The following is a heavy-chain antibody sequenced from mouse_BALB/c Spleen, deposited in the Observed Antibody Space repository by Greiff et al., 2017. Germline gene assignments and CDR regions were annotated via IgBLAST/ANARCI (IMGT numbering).Heavy chain of an antibody. J-gene: IGHJ3*01. V-gene: IGHV2-9*02. CDR1: GFSLTSYG. Sequence: QVQLQQSGPGLVAPSQSLSITCTVSGFSLTSYGVHWVRQPPGKGLEWLGVIWAGGSTNYNSALMSRLSISKDNSKSQVFLKMNSLQTDDTAMYYCARDGGKLGVAYWGQGTLVTVSA. CDR2: IWAGGST. CDR3: ARDGGKLGVAY. D-gene: IGHD4-1*01.